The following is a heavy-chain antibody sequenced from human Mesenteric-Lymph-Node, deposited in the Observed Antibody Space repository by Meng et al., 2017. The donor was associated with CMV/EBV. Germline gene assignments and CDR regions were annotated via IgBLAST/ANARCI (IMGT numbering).Heavy chain of an antibody. CDR2: INPNNGGT. Sequence: ASVKVSCKASGYRFIDFYMHWVRQAPGQGLEWMGWINPNNGGTVYAQNFQDRVTMTSDTSITTAYMELSSLISDDTAVYYCAIPPQPYYYYGMDVWGQAALVTVSS. CDR1: GYRFIDFY. J-gene: IGHJ6*02. CDR3: AIPPQPYYYYGMDV. V-gene: IGHV1-2*02. D-gene: IGHD2-2*01.